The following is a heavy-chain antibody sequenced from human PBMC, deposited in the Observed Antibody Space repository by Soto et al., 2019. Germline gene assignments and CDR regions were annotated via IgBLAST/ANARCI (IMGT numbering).Heavy chain of an antibody. V-gene: IGHV3-15*01. CDR2: IKSKTDGGTT. D-gene: IGHD3-22*01. CDR3: TTDIRGVPTMIVVVPTDY. CDR1: GFTFSNAW. J-gene: IGHJ4*02. Sequence: GGSLRLSCAASGFTFSNAWMSWVRQAPGKGLEWVGRIKSKTDGGTTDYAAPVKGRFTISRDDSKNTLYLQMNSLKTEDTAVYYCTTDIRGVPTMIVVVPTDYWGQGTPVTVSS.